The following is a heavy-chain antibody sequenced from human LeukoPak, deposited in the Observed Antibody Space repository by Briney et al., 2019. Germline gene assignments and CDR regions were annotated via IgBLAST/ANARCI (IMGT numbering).Heavy chain of an antibody. V-gene: IGHV3-23*01. CDR3: ARVLLTGTGRGFSDY. J-gene: IGHJ4*02. CDR2: IDNSAAST. Sequence: PGGSLRLSCAASGFTFSPLGMTWVRQAPGKGLEWVSTIDNSAASTYYADSVKGRFTISRDSSMNTLFLQMNSLRAEDTALYYCARVLLTGTGRGFSDYWGQGVLVTVSS. CDR1: GFTFSPLG. D-gene: IGHD1-7*01.